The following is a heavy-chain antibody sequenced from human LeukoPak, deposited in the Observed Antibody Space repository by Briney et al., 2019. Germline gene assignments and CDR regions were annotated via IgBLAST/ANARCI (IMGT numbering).Heavy chain of an antibody. D-gene: IGHD2-2*01. CDR3: AREAPQYQPARDGMDV. V-gene: IGHV3-21*01. CDR2: ISSSRSYI. CDR1: GFTFSSYS. Sequence: PGGSLRLSCAASGFTFSSYSMNWVRQAPGKGLEWVSSISSSRSYIYYADSVKGRFTISRDDAKNSLYLQMNSLRAEDTAVYYCAREAPQYQPARDGMDVWGQGTTVTVSS. J-gene: IGHJ6*02.